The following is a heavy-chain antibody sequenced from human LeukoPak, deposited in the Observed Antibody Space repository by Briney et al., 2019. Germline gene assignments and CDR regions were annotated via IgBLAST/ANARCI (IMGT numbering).Heavy chain of an antibody. Sequence: ASGKVSCKASGYTFTAYYMHWVRQAPGQRLEWMGIINPSGGDTRNAQKFQGRFTVTRDTSTTTVYMELSSLRSDDTAVYYCARESETYYYDSTGYFGGMDVWGQGTTVTVSS. CDR1: GYTFTAYY. D-gene: IGHD3-22*01. J-gene: IGHJ6*02. V-gene: IGHV1-46*01. CDR3: ARESETYYYDSTGYFGGMDV. CDR2: INPSGGDT.